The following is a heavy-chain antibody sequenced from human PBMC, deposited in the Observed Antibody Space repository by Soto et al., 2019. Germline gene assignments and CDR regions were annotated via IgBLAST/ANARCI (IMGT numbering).Heavy chain of an antibody. CDR3: ARWSGIVGGAEALDV. Sequence: QVQLVQSGAEVKKPGASVRVSCKTSGYTFINYGITWVRQAPGQGLEWMGWLSAYNGDTSSSEKLQDRFTMTTDTSTNTGDMGLRGLTSDDTAVYYCARWSGIVGGAEALDVRGQGTMVIVSS. V-gene: IGHV1-18*01. CDR1: GYTFINYG. CDR2: LSAYNGDT. D-gene: IGHD1-26*01. J-gene: IGHJ3*01.